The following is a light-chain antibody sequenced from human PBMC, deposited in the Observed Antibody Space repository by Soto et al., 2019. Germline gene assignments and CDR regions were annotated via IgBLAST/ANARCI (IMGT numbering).Light chain of an antibody. CDR3: QQYSDFLLS. CDR2: DAS. Sequence: DIQMTQSPSTLSASVGDRVTITCWASQSISRSLAWYQQKPGKAPNLLIFDASSLEGGVPSRFSGSGFGTEFTLTITNLQPADFATYYCQQYSDFLLSFGPGTTVDFK. V-gene: IGKV1-5*01. CDR1: QSISRS. J-gene: IGKJ3*01.